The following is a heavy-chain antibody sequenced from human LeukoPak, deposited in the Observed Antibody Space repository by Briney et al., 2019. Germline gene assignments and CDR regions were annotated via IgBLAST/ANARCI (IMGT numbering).Heavy chain of an antibody. J-gene: IGHJ4*02. D-gene: IGHD2-2*01. Sequence: GRSLRLSCAASGFTFSSYGMHWVRQAPGKGLEWVAVISYDGSKKYYEDSVKGRFTISRDNSKNTLYLQMNSLRAEDTAVYYCAKGPRRLIVVVPAAMIDYWGQGTLVTVSS. V-gene: IGHV3-30*18. CDR2: ISYDGSKK. CDR3: AKGPRRLIVVVPAAMIDY. CDR1: GFTFSSYG.